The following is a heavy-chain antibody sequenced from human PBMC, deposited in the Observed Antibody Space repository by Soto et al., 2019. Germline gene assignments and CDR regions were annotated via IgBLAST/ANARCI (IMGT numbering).Heavy chain of an antibody. V-gene: IGHV1-2*04. CDR1: GGTFSSYA. CDR3: ARAPVDIVALYYFDY. J-gene: IGHJ4*02. D-gene: IGHD5-12*01. CDR2: INPNSGGT. Sequence: ASVKVSCKASGGTFSSYAISWVRQAPGQGLEWMGWINPNSGGTNYAQKFQGWVTMTRDTSISTAYMELSRLRSDDTAVYYCARAPVDIVALYYFDYWGQGTLVTVSS.